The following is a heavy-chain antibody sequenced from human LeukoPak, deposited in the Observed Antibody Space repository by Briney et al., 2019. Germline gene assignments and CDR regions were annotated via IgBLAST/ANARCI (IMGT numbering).Heavy chain of an antibody. CDR2: IWYDGSNK. Sequence: GGSLRLSCAASGFTFSSYGMQWVRQAPGKGLDWVAGIWYDGSNKNYADSMKGRFTISRDNSQNTVFLQMNSVRVEDTAVYYCARSYSNHLFGMDVWGQGTAVTVSS. D-gene: IGHD4-11*01. V-gene: IGHV3-33*01. CDR3: ARSYSNHLFGMDV. CDR1: GFTFSSYG. J-gene: IGHJ6*02.